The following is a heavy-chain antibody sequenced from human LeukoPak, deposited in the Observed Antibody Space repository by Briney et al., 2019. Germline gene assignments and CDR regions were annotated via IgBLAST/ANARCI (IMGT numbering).Heavy chain of an antibody. V-gene: IGHV3-7*01. J-gene: IGHJ3*02. CDR3: ARGHYYDFSWGAFDI. CDR2: IKQDGSEK. Sequence: GGSLRLSCAASGFTFSSYWMSWVRQAPGKGLEWVANIKQDGSEKYYVDSVKGRFTISRDNAKNSLYLQMNSLRAEDTAVYYCARGHYYDFSWGAFDIWAQGTMVTVSS. CDR1: GFTFSSYW. D-gene: IGHD3-3*01.